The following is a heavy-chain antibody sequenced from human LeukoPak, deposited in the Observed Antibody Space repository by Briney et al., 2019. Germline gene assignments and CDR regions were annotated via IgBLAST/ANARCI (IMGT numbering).Heavy chain of an antibody. D-gene: IGHD3-9*01. CDR1: GFTFSSYA. Sequence: PGGSLRLSCAASGFTFSSYAMSWVRQAPGKGLEWVSAISGSGGSTYYADSVKGRFTISRDNSKNTLYLQMNSLRAEDTAVYYCSRRDFDWLFYYFDYWGQGTLVTVSS. CDR3: SRRDFDWLFYYFDY. J-gene: IGHJ4*02. CDR2: ISGSGGST. V-gene: IGHV3-23*01.